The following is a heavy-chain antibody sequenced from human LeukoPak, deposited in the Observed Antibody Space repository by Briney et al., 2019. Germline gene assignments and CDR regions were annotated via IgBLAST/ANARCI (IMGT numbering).Heavy chain of an antibody. V-gene: IGHV3-23*01. CDR2: ISGSGDST. CDR3: AAFMVRGVIVEDY. J-gene: IGHJ4*02. CDR1: GFTFSSDA. D-gene: IGHD3-10*01. Sequence: GGSLRLSCAASGFTFSSDAMSWVRQAPGKGLEWVSAISGSGDSTYYADSVKGRFTISRDNSKNTLYLQMNSLRAEDTAVYYCAAFMVRGVIVEDYWGQGTLVTVSS.